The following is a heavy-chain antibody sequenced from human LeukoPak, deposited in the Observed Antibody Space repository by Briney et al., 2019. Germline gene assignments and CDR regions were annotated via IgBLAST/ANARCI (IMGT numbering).Heavy chain of an antibody. V-gene: IGHV3-23*01. CDR1: GFTFSSYA. CDR2: ISGSGGST. Sequence: PGGSPRLSCAASGFTFSSYALSWVRQAPGKGLEWVSAISGSGGSTYYADSVKGRFTISRDNSKNTLYLQMNSLRAEGTAVYYCAKDPIIAVDAFDIWGQGTMVTVSS. D-gene: IGHD6-19*01. J-gene: IGHJ3*02. CDR3: AKDPIIAVDAFDI.